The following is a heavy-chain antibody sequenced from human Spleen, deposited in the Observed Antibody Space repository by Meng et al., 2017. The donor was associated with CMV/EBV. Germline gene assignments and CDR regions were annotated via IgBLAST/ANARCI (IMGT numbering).Heavy chain of an antibody. CDR3: AKASHYDLREYGMDV. CDR2: ISYDGSNK. V-gene: IGHV3-30*04. CDR1: GFTFSSYA. D-gene: IGHD3-3*01. J-gene: IGHJ6*02. Sequence: GESLKISCAASGFTFSSYAMHWVRQAPGKGLEWVAVISYDGSNKYYADSVKGRFTISRDNSKNTLYLQMNSLRAEDTAVYYCAKASHYDLREYGMDVWGQGTTVTVSS.